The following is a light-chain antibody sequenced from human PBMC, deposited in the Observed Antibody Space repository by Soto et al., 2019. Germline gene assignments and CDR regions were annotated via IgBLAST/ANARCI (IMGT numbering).Light chain of an antibody. Sequence: QSVLTQPPSVSAAPGQKVTISCSGSSSNIGNNPVCWYQQLPGTVPKLLIYDNNKRPSGIPDRFSGSRSGTSATLGITGLQTGDEADYYCGTWDSSLSAGVFGGGTKVTVL. CDR2: DNN. J-gene: IGLJ3*02. CDR1: SSNIGNNP. CDR3: GTWDSSLSAGV. V-gene: IGLV1-51*01.